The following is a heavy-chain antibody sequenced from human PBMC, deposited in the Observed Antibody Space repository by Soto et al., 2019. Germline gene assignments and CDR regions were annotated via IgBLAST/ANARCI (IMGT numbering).Heavy chain of an antibody. J-gene: IGHJ6*02. CDR2: IYPGDSDT. V-gene: IGHV5-51*01. D-gene: IGHD5-12*01. Sequence: PGESLKISCKGSGYSFTSYWIGWVRQMPGKGLEWMGIIYPGDSDTRYSPSFQGQVTISADKSISTAYLQWSSLKASDTAMYYCGGSIVATIYYYGGMDVWGQGTTVTVSS. CDR1: GYSFTSYW. CDR3: GGSIVATIYYYGGMDV.